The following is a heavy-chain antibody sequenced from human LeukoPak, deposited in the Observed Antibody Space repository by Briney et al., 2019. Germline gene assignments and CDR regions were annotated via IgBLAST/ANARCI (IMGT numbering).Heavy chain of an antibody. CDR2: INHSGST. D-gene: IGHD2-2*01. V-gene: IGHV4-39*07. J-gene: IGHJ4*02. CDR1: GDSVSSSSYY. CDR3: ARGGYCSSTSCYPGVFDY. Sequence: SETLSLTCSVSGDSVSSSSYYWSWIRQPPGKGLEWIGEINHSGSTNYNPSLKSRVTISVDTSKNQFSLKLSSVTAADTAVYYCARGGYCSSTSCYPGVFDYWGQGTLVTASS.